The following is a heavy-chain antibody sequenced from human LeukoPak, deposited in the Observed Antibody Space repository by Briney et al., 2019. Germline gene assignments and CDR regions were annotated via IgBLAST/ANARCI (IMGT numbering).Heavy chain of an antibody. CDR3: ARGSDTAMETYNWFDP. CDR2: IYYSGST. CDR1: GVSISSGGYY. D-gene: IGHD5-18*01. Sequence: SETLSLTCTVSGVSISSGGYYWSWIRQHPGKGLEWIGYIYYSGSTYYNPSLKSRVTISVDTSKNQFSLKLSSVTAADTAVYYCARGSDTAMETYNWFDPWGQGTLVTVSS. V-gene: IGHV4-31*03. J-gene: IGHJ5*02.